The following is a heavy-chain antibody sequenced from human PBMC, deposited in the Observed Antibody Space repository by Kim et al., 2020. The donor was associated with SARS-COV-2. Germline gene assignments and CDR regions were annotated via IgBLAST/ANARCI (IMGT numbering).Heavy chain of an antibody. CDR1: GDSVSSNSAA. V-gene: IGHV6-1*01. D-gene: IGHD2-15*01. J-gene: IGHJ6*02. Sequence: SQTLSLTCAISGDSVSSNSAAWNWIRQSPSRGLEWLGRTYYRSKWYNDYAVSVKSRITINPDTSKNQFALQLNSVTPEDTAVYYCARGGYDSGYYYYGMDVWGQGTTVTVSS. CDR3: ARGGYDSGYYYYGMDV. CDR2: TYYRSKWYN.